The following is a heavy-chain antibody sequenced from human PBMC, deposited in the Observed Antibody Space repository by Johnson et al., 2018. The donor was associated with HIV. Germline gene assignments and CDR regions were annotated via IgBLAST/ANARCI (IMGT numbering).Heavy chain of an antibody. Sequence: QVQLVESRGGVVRPGGSLRLSCAASGFTFSTYDMHWVRQAPGKGLEWVAVARFDEVSKYYIESVKGRFTISRDNSKNTLYLQMNNLRAEDTSVYYCAKDFGSSSWHAFDVWGQGTMVTVSS. J-gene: IGHJ3*01. CDR3: AKDFGSSSWHAFDV. V-gene: IGHV3-30*02. CDR1: GFTFSTYD. D-gene: IGHD6-13*01. CDR2: ARFDEVSK.